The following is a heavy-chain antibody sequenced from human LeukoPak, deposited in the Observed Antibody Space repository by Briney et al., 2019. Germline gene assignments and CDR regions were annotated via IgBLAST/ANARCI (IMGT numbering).Heavy chain of an antibody. CDR2: ISASGAST. J-gene: IGHJ4*02. CDR3: GRGSSDNSYSVAGN. D-gene: IGHD3-22*01. CDR1: GFTFTNFA. Sequence: GGSLRLPCAASGFTFTNFAMSWVRQAPGKGLEWVSVISASGASTYYADSVKGRFIISRDNSKNTLFLQMNSLRAEDTAVYYCGRGSSDNSYSVAGNWGQGTLVTVSS. V-gene: IGHV3-23*01.